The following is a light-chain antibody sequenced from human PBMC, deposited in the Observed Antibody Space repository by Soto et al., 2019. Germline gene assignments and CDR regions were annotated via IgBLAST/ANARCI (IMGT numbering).Light chain of an antibody. CDR1: SSKNGSNT. V-gene: IGLV1-44*01. Sequence: QSVLAQPPSASGTPGQRVTISCSGSSSKNGSNTVNWYQQLPGTAPKLLIYSNNQRPSGVPDRISGSKSGTSASLAISGLQSEDEADYYCAAWDDSRPQVFGTGTKVTVL. CDR3: AAWDDSRPQV. CDR2: SNN. J-gene: IGLJ1*01.